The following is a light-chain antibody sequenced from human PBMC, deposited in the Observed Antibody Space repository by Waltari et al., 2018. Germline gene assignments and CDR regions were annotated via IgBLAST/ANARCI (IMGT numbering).Light chain of an antibody. CDR2: HAS. CDR3: QHYESLPVT. Sequence: EIALTQSPGTLSLSSGARATLSCRASERISKYLAWYQQKPGQAPRPLIDHASSSATGIPDRFSGSGSVTDFSLTISRLEPEDFAVDYCQHYESLPVTFGQGTKVEIK. V-gene: IGKV3-20*01. J-gene: IGKJ1*01. CDR1: ERISKY.